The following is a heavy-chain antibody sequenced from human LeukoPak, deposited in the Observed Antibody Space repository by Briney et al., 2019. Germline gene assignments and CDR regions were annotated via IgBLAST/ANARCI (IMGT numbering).Heavy chain of an antibody. CDR3: AREWWELLRSRYYYYYMDV. CDR2: IIPIFGTA. CDR1: GYTFTSYY. V-gene: IGHV1-69*13. J-gene: IGHJ6*03. D-gene: IGHD1-26*01. Sequence: GASVKVSCKASGYTFTSYYMHWVRQAPGQGLEWMGGIIPIFGTANYAQKFQGRVTITADESTSTAYMELSSLRSEDTAVYYCAREWWELLRSRYYYYYMDVWGKGTTVTISS.